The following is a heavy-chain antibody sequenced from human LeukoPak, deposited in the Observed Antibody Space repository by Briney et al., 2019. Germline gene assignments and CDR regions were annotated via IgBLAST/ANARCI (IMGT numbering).Heavy chain of an antibody. CDR3: AKDRARYDSSGYLLDY. Sequence: GGTLRLSCAASGFTFSSYGMSWVRQAPGKGLEWVSAISGSGGSTYYADSVKGRFTISRDNSKNTLYLQMNSLRAEDTAVYYCAKDRARYDSSGYLLDYWGQGTLVTVSS. CDR1: GFTFSSYG. J-gene: IGHJ4*02. V-gene: IGHV3-23*01. D-gene: IGHD3-22*01. CDR2: ISGSGGST.